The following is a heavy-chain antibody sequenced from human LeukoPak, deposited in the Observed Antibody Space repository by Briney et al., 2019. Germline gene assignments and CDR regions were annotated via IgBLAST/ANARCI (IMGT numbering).Heavy chain of an antibody. J-gene: IGHJ5*02. D-gene: IGHD6-19*01. CDR3: ARAPRLAPVARFDP. CDR2: INHSGST. Sequence: SETLSLTCAVYGGSFSGYYWSWIRQPPGKGLEWIGEINHSGSTNYNPSLKSRVTISVDTSKNQFSLKLSSVTAADTAVYYCARAPRLAPVARFDPWGQGTLVTVSS. V-gene: IGHV4-34*01. CDR1: GGSFSGYY.